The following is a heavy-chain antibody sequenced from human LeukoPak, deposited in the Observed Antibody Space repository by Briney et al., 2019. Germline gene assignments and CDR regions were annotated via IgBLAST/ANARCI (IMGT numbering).Heavy chain of an antibody. CDR1: GYSSTNYG. CDR2: ISAYNGNT. CDR3: ARDRTPNYYDSSGYYSL. Sequence: ASVKVSCKASGYSSTNYGISWVRQAPGQGLEWMGWISAYNGNTNYAQKLQGRVTMTTDTSTSTAYMELRSLRSDDTAVYYCARDRTPNYYDSSGYYSLWGQGTLVTVSS. D-gene: IGHD3-22*01. V-gene: IGHV1-18*01. J-gene: IGHJ4*02.